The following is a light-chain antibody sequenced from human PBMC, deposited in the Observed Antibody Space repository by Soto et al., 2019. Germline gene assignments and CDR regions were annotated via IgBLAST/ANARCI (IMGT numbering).Light chain of an antibody. CDR3: QQYNSYAWT. CDR1: QSIGSW. Sequence: DIQMTQSPSTLSASVGDRVTITCRASQSIGSWLAWYQQKPGKAPKLLIYDASSLESGVPSRLSGSGSGTEFTLTISSLQPDDFATYYCQQYNSYAWTFGQGTKVDIK. CDR2: DAS. J-gene: IGKJ1*01. V-gene: IGKV1-5*01.